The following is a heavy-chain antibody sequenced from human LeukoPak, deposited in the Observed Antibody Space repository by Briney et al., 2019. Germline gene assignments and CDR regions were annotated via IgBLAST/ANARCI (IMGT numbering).Heavy chain of an antibody. CDR1: GYTFTISY. J-gene: IGHJ4*02. D-gene: IGHD6-13*01. CDR3: ARDFPAAGDFDY. V-gene: IGHV1-46*01. CDR2: INPSGGST. Sequence: ASVKVSCKASGYTFTISYMHWVRHAPGQGLEWRGIINPSGGSTSYAQTFQGRVTMTRETSTSTVYMERSSLRSEDTAVYYCARDFPAAGDFDYWGQGTLVTVSS.